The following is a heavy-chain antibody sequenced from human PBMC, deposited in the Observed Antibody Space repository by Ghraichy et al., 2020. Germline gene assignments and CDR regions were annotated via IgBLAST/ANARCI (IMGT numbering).Heavy chain of an antibody. V-gene: IGHV3-43D*03. D-gene: IGHD5-24*01. CDR1: GFTFDDYA. CDR2: ISWDGGST. CDR3: AKDIDRTDGHTREYYYGMDV. J-gene: IGHJ6*02. Sequence: GGSLRLSCAASGFTFDDYAMHWVRQAPGKGLEWVSLISWDGGSTFYADSVKGRFTISRDNSKNSLYLQMNSLRGEDTALYYCAKDIDRTDGHTREYYYGMDVWCPGSTITVS.